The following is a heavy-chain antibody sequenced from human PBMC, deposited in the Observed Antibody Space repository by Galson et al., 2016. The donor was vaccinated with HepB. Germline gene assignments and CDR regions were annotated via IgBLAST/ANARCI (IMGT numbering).Heavy chain of an antibody. Sequence: QSGAEVKKPGESLKISCEGSGFSLSTYWIGWVRQMPGKGLEWMGTIYAGDSDTRYSPSFQGQVTISVDKSINPAYLQWSRLEASDTAMYYCARGLVFVSNWYYDLWGRGTLVTVSS. CDR1: GFSLSTYW. V-gene: IGHV5-51*01. D-gene: IGHD2-15*01. CDR2: IYAGDSDT. CDR3: ARGLVFVSNWYYDL. J-gene: IGHJ2*01.